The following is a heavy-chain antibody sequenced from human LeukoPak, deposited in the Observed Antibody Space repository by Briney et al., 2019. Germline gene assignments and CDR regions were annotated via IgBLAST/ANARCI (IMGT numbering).Heavy chain of an antibody. J-gene: IGHJ5*02. CDR3: ARGPMIVVVISRVPKNWFDP. CDR1: GDSVSSNSAA. Sequence: SQTLSLTCAISGDSVSSNSAAWNWIRQSPSRGLEWLGRTYYRSKWYNDYAVSVKSRIAINPDTSKNQFSLQLSSVTAADTAVYYCARGPMIVVVISRVPKNWFDPWGQGTLVTVSS. CDR2: TYYRSKWYN. V-gene: IGHV6-1*01. D-gene: IGHD3-22*01.